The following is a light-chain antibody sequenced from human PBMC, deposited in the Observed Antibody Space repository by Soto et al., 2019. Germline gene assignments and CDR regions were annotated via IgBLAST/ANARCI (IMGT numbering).Light chain of an antibody. V-gene: IGKV3D-20*01. Sequence: EIILTESPATLSLSPGDRATLSCGASQSVSSSYVAWYQHRPGLAPRLLIHDASSRATGIPDRFSGTKSGTDFTLTIRRLEPEDAAVYYCQQYGSSPITFGQGTRLEIK. CDR2: DAS. CDR1: QSVSSSY. CDR3: QQYGSSPIT. J-gene: IGKJ5*01.